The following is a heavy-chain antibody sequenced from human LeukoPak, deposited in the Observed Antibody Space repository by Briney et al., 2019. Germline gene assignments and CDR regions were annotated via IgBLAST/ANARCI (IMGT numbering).Heavy chain of an antibody. CDR1: GYTFTGYY. Sequence: ASVTVSCMASGYTFTGYYMHWVRQAPGQGLEWMGWIIPNTGDTNYAQKFQGRVTMTRDTSISSAYMELSRLRSDDTAVYYCARGPPKPAAMGGHYYYYMDVWGKGTTVTVSS. J-gene: IGHJ6*03. D-gene: IGHD2-2*01. CDR3: ARGPPKPAAMGGHYYYYMDV. V-gene: IGHV1-2*02. CDR2: IIPNTGDT.